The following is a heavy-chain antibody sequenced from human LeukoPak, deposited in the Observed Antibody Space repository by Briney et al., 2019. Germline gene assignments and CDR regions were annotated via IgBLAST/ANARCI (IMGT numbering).Heavy chain of an antibody. V-gene: IGHV3-7*01. CDR1: GFTFSSYW. J-gene: IGHJ6*03. CDR2: IKQDGSEK. D-gene: IGHD1-26*01. CDR3: ARVYREWELPDDYYYYMDV. Sequence: GGSLRLSCAASGFTFSSYWMHWVRQAPGKGLEWVANIKQDGSEKYYVDSVKGRFTISRDNAKNSLYLQMNSLRAEDTAVYYCARVYREWELPDDYYYYMDVWGKGTTVTVSS.